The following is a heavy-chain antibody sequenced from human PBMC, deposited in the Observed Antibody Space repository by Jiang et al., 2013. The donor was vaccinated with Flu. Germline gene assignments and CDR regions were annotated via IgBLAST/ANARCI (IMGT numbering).Heavy chain of an antibody. J-gene: IGHJ3*02. CDR1: GYTFTTYW. Sequence: QLVESGAEVKKPGESLKISCKGSGYTFTTYWVAWARQMPGKGLDWMGIVYPGDSETRYSPSFQGQVTISADKSINTAYLQWSSLKASDTAIYYCARAGIVGVVDIWGQGTMVTVPS. CDR2: VYPGDSET. CDR3: ARAGIVGVVDI. D-gene: IGHD1-26*01. V-gene: IGHV5-51*01.